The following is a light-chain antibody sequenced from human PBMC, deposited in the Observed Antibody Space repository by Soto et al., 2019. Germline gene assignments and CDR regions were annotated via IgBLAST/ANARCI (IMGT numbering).Light chain of an antibody. J-gene: IGKJ2*01. CDR3: QQYGSSPYT. V-gene: IGKV3-20*01. CDR2: GAS. Sequence: EIVLTQSPGTLSLSPGERATLSCRASQSVSSSDLAWYQQKPGQAPSLLIYGASSRATGIPDRFSGSGSGTDFTLTISRLEPEDFGVYYCQQYGSSPYTFGQGTKLEIK. CDR1: QSVSSSD.